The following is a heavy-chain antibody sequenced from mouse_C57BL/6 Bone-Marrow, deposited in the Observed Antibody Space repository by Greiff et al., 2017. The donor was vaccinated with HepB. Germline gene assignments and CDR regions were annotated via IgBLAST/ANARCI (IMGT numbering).Heavy chain of an antibody. Sequence: VQLQQSGAELVRPGASVKLSCTASGFNIKDDYMHWVKQRPEQGLEWIGWIDPENGDTEYASKFQGKATITADTSSNTACLQLSSLTSEDTAVYYCTSSYPWFAYWGQGTRVTVSA. D-gene: IGHD2-10*01. J-gene: IGHJ3*01. V-gene: IGHV14-4*01. CDR1: GFNIKDDY. CDR3: TSSYPWFAY. CDR2: IDPENGDT.